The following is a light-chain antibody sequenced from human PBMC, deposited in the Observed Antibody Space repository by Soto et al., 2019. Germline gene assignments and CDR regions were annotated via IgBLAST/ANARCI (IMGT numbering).Light chain of an antibody. CDR3: QQRSDWPLT. V-gene: IGKV3-11*01. Sequence: EIVLTQSPDTLSLSPGERVTLSCRASQSVSRYLAWYQQKPGQAPRLLIFDASNRATGIPARFSGSGSGTDSTLTISSLEPEDFAVYYCQQRSDWPLTFGGGTKVDIK. CDR2: DAS. CDR1: QSVSRY. J-gene: IGKJ4*01.